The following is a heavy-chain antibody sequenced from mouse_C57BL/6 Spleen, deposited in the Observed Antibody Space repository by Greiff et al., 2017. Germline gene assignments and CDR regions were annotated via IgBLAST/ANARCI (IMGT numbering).Heavy chain of an antibody. Sequence: QVQLKESGPELVKPGASVKISCKASGYAFSSSWMNWVKQRPGKGLEWIGRIYPGDGDTNYNGKFKGKATLTADKSSSTAYMQLSSLKSEDSAVYFCATTYDYDEGDYWGKGTTLTVSS. V-gene: IGHV1-82*01. CDR2: IYPGDGDT. CDR1: GYAFSSSW. D-gene: IGHD2-4*01. J-gene: IGHJ2*01. CDR3: ATTYDYDEGDY.